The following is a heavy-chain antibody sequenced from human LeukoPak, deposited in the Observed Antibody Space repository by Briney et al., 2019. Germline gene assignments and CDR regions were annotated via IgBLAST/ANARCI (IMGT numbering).Heavy chain of an antibody. CDR1: GGSFSGYY. D-gene: IGHD6-19*01. V-gene: IGHV4-59*01. Sequence: SETLSLTCAVYGGSFSGYYWSWIRQSPGKGLEWIGYIYYSGSTNYNPSLKSRVTISVDTSENQFSLKLSSVTAADTAVYYCARGGWYPESFQHWGQGDLVTVSS. CDR3: ARGGWYPESFQH. J-gene: IGHJ1*01. CDR2: IYYSGST.